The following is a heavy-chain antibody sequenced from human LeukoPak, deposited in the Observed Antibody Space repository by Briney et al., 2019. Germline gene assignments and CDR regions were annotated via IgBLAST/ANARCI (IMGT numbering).Heavy chain of an antibody. CDR3: AKDRGIISDY. D-gene: IGHD3-10*01. CDR2: IYISGST. J-gene: IGHJ4*02. Sequence: SQTLSLTCTVSGGTIISGSYYWTWIGQPAGKGLEWIGRIYISGSTNYNPSLKSRVTISVDTSKNQFSLKLSSVTAADTAVYYCAKDRGIISDYWGQGTLVTVSS. V-gene: IGHV4-61*02. CDR1: GGTIISGSYY.